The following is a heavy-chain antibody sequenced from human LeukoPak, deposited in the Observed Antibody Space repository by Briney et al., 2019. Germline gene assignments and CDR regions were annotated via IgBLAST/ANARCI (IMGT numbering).Heavy chain of an antibody. D-gene: IGHD2-15*01. J-gene: IGHJ4*02. CDR2: IKHDRST. Sequence: SETLSLTCAVYGGSFTGYYWSWIRQPPGKGLEWIGEIKHDRSTNYNPSLKSRVTMSLGTSKNQFFVNLKSVTAANTAVYYCARGFSGVVARDWGQGTLVTVSS. CDR3: ARGFSGVVARD. V-gene: IGHV4-34*01. CDR1: GGSFTGYY.